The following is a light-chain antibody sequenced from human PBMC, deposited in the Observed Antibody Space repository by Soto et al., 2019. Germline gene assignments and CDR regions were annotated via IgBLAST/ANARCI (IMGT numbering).Light chain of an antibody. V-gene: IGKV3-20*01. J-gene: IGKJ1*01. CDR1: QTITGTY. Sequence: EVVLTQFPGTLSLSPGERATLSCRASQTITGTYLAWYQQKPGQAPRLLIPGASTRATGIPDRFSGGGTGTDFNLNISRVEHEDFAMYYCQQYGRSKRWTFGQGTKVAVK. CDR2: GAS. CDR3: QQYGRSKRWT.